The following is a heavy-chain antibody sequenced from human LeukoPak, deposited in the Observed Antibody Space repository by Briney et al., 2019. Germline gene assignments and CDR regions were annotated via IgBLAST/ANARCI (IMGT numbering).Heavy chain of an antibody. D-gene: IGHD2-15*01. V-gene: IGHV3-23*01. CDR3: SKDLKGGTRSPQEFDY. CDR2: ISGSGGST. CDR1: GDSISRDI. J-gene: IGHJ4*02. Sequence: ASGTLSLTCAVSGDSISRDIWWNWVRQAPGKGLEWVSTISGSGGSTYYADSVKGRFTISRDNSKNTLYLQMNSLRAEDTAVYYCSKDLKGGTRSPQEFDYWGQGTLVTVSS.